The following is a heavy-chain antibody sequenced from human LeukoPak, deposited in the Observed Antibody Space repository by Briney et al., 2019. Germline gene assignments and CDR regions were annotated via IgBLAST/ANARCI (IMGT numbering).Heavy chain of an antibody. J-gene: IGHJ4*02. V-gene: IGHV3-21*01. D-gene: IGHD3-16*02. CDR2: ISSTSSYI. Sequence: PGGSLRLSCAASGFTFSSSSMHWVRQAPGKGLEWVSSISSTSSYIYYADSVKGRFTISRDNAKNSLYLQMNSLRGEDTSVYYCTIGPQSYRPFDYWGQGTLVTVSS. CDR3: TIGPQSYRPFDY. CDR1: GFTFSSSS.